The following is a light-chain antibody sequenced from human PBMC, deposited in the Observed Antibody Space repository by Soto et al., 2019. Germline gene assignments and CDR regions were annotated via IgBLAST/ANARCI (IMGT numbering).Light chain of an antibody. CDR1: SSNIGEGYD. V-gene: IGLV1-40*01. CDR3: SSYAGSIYV. J-gene: IGLJ1*01. CDR2: RHT. Sequence: QSVLTQPPSVSGAPGQRVTISCTGSSSNIGEGYDVHWYQQLPGSAPKLLIYRHTNRPSGVPDRFSGSKSGNTASLTVSGLQAEDEADYYCSSYAGSIYVFGTGTKVTVL.